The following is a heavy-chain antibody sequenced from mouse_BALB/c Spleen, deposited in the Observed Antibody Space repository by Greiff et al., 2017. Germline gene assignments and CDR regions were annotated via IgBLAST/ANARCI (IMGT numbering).Heavy chain of an antibody. CDR1: GFTFTDYY. CDR2: IRNKANGYTT. CDR3: ARVYWYFDV. Sequence: EVHLVESGGGLVQPGGSLRLSCATSGFTFTDYYMSWVRQPPGKALEWLGFIRNKANGYTTEYSASVKGRFTISRDNSQSILYLQMNTLRAEDSATYYCARVYWYFDVWGAGTTVTVSS. V-gene: IGHV7-3*02. J-gene: IGHJ1*01.